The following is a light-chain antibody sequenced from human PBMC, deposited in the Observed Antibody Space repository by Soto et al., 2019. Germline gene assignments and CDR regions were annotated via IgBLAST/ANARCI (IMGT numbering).Light chain of an antibody. Sequence: QAVVTQPPSVSGAPGQRVTISCTGSTSNIGAGYHVHWYQQLPGTAPKLLIYDNSNRPSGVPDRFSGSKSGTSASLAITGLQAEDEADYYCQSYDGSLSGWGVFGGGTQLTVL. CDR3: QSYDGSLSGWGV. CDR1: TSNIGAGYH. J-gene: IGLJ7*01. V-gene: IGLV1-40*01. CDR2: DNS.